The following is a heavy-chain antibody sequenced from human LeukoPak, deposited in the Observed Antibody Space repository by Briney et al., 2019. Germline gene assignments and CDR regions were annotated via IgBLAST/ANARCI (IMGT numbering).Heavy chain of an antibody. CDR3: ATYSVGASPDY. CDR2: ISSNGGST. J-gene: IGHJ4*02. CDR1: GFTFSSYA. V-gene: IGHV3-64*01. D-gene: IGHD1-26*01. Sequence: QPGGSLRLSCAASGFTFSSYAMHWVRQAPGKGLEYVSAISSNGGSTYYANSVKGRFTISRDNSKNTLYLQMGSLRAEDMAVYYCATYSVGASPDYWGQGTLVTVSS.